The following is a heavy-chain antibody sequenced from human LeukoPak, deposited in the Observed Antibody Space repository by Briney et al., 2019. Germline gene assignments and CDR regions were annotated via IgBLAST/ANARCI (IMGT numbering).Heavy chain of an antibody. V-gene: IGHV4-39*07. CDR1: GGSISSSSYY. CDR2: SYYSGST. J-gene: IGHJ4*02. CDR3: ARNGRPVGATTYWARALGAYYFDY. D-gene: IGHD1-26*01. Sequence: SETLSVTCTVSGGSISSSSYYWGWIRQPPGKGLEWIGSSYYSGSTYYNPSLKSRVTISVDTSKNQFSLKLSSVTAADTAVYYCARNGRPVGATTYWARALGAYYFDYWGQGTLVTVSS.